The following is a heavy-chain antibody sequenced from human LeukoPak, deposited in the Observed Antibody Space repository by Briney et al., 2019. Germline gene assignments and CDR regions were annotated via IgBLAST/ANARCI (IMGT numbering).Heavy chain of an antibody. D-gene: IGHD1-1*01. CDR3: ARAKTSTTTGYYYYGMDV. J-gene: IGHJ6*02. CDR1: GYTFTNYD. CDR2: VNPNSHNT. V-gene: IGHV1-8*01. Sequence: GASVTVSFKASGYTFTNYDINWVRQATGQGLEWMGWVNPNSHNTGYAQEFQGRVTMTMSTSINTAYMELSSLRSEDTAVYYCARAKTSTTTGYYYYGMDVWGQGTTVTVSS.